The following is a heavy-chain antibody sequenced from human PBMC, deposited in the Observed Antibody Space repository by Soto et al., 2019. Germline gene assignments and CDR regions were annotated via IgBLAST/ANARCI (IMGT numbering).Heavy chain of an antibody. CDR3: ARQIRPYYDSSGYYLGY. J-gene: IGHJ4*02. CDR1: GGSISSSSYY. Sequence: SETLSLTCTVSGGSISSSSYYWGWIRQPPGKGLEWIGSIYYSGSTYYNPSLKSRVTISVDTSKNQFSLKLSSVTAADTAVYYCARQIRPYYDSSGYYLGYWGQGTLVT. CDR2: IYYSGST. V-gene: IGHV4-39*01. D-gene: IGHD3-22*01.